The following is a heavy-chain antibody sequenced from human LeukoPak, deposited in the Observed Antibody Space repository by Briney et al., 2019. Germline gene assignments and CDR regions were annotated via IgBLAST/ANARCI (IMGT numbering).Heavy chain of an antibody. Sequence: SETLSLTCTVSGGSISSGGYYWSWIRQHPGKGLEWIGYIYYSGSTNYNPSLKSRVTISVDTSKNQFSLKLSSVTAADTAVYYCASSRDGYNFDYWGQGTLVTVFS. D-gene: IGHD5-12*01. V-gene: IGHV4-61*08. CDR2: IYYSGST. CDR1: GGSISSGGYY. J-gene: IGHJ4*02. CDR3: ASSRDGYNFDY.